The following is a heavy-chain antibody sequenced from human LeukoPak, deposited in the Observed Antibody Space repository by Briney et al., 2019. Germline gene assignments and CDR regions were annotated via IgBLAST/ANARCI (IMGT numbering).Heavy chain of an antibody. CDR1: GFTFGHNA. CDR2: LSGSGSDT. J-gene: IGHJ4*02. CDR3: AKGAPSSSSIFDF. V-gene: IGHV3-23*01. D-gene: IGHD6-6*01. Sequence: GGSLRLSCVASGFTFGHNAMAWVRQAPGKRLEWVSALSGSGSDTFYADSVKGRFTISRDNSKNTLYLQLSSLRPDDTAVYYCAKGAPSSSSIFDFWGPGTLVTVSS.